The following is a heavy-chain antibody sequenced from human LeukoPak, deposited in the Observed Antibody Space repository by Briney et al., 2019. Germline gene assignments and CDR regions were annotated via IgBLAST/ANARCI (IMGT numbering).Heavy chain of an antibody. D-gene: IGHD3-10*01. CDR2: INHSGST. Sequence: SETLSLTCAVYGGSFSGYYWSWIRQPPGKGLEWIGEINHSGSTNYNPSLKSRVTISVDTSKNQFSLKLSSVTAPDTAVYYCATMAADYWGQGTLVTVSS. J-gene: IGHJ4*02. V-gene: IGHV4-34*01. CDR3: ATMAADY. CDR1: GGSFSGYY.